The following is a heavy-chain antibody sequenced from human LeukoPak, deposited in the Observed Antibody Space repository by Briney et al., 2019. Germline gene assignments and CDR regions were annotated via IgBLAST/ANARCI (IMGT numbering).Heavy chain of an antibody. D-gene: IGHD3-10*01. CDR2: IIPIFGIA. CDR1: GGTFSSYA. CDR3: AREESLWFGELRY. V-gene: IGHV1-69*04. Sequence: ASVKVSCKASGGTFSSYAISWVRQAPEQGLEWMGRIIPIFGIANYAQKFQGRVTITADKSTSTAYMELSSLRSEDTAVYYCAREESLWFGELRYWGQGTLVTVSS. J-gene: IGHJ4*02.